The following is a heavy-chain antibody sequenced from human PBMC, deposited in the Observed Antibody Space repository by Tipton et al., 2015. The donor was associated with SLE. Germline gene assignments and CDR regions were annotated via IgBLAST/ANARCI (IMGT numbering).Heavy chain of an antibody. CDR1: GGTFSSYA. J-gene: IGHJ5*02. V-gene: IGHV1-69*06. Sequence: QSGPEVKKPGSSVKVSCKASGGTFSSYAISWVRQAPGQGLEWMGGIIPIFGTANYAQKFQGRVTITADKSTSTAYMELSSLRSEDTAVYYCARDLVEGGGTYNWFDPWGQGTLVTVSS. CDR2: IIPIFGTA. D-gene: IGHD3-16*01. CDR3: ARDLVEGGGTYNWFDP.